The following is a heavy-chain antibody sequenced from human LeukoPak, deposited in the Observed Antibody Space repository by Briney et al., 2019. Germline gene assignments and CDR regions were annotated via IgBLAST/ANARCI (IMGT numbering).Heavy chain of an antibody. CDR1: GDSVSSNSAA. CDR3: ARGEGIAVAALLNY. V-gene: IGHV6-1*01. Sequence: SQTLSLTCAISGDSVSSNSAAWNWIRQSPSRGLEWLGRTYYRSKWYNDYAVSVKSRININPDTSKNQFSLQLNSVTPEDTAVYYCARGEGIAVAALLNYWGQGTLVTVSS. CDR2: TYYRSKWYN. D-gene: IGHD6-13*01. J-gene: IGHJ4*02.